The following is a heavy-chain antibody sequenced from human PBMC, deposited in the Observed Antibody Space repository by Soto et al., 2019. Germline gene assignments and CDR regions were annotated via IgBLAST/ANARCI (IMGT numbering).Heavy chain of an antibody. Sequence: QVQLQESGPGLVKPSETLSLTCTVSGGSISSYYWSWIRQPPGKGLEWIGYIYYSGSTNYNPSLKSRVTISVDTSKNPFSLKLSSVTAADTAVYYCASGGRSYCSGGSCYDLFDYWGQGTLVTVSS. J-gene: IGHJ4*02. CDR1: GGSISSYY. CDR3: ASGGRSYCSGGSCYDLFDY. V-gene: IGHV4-59*01. D-gene: IGHD2-15*01. CDR2: IYYSGST.